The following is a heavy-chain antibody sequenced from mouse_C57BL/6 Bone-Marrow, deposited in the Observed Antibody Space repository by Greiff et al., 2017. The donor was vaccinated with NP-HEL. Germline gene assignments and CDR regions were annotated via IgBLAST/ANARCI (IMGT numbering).Heavy chain of an antibody. D-gene: IGHD2-3*01. CDR3: AGVGYYEAWFAY. V-gene: IGHV1-81*01. Sequence: VQLQQSGAELARPGASVKLSCKASGYTFTSYGISWVKQRTGQGLEWIGEIYPRSGNTYYNEKFKGKATLTADKSSSTAYMELRSLTSEDSAVSFCAGVGYYEAWFAYWGQGTLVTVSA. CDR1: GYTFTSYG. J-gene: IGHJ3*01. CDR2: IYPRSGNT.